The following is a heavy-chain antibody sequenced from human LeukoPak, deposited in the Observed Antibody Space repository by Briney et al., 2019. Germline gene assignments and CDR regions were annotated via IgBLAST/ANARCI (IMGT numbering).Heavy chain of an antibody. CDR2: IRYDGSNK. Sequence: GGSLRLSCAASGFTFSSYGMHWVRQAPGKGLEWAAFIRYDGSNKYYADSVKGRFTISRDNSKNTLYLQMNSLRAEDTAVYYCARDRGSITLVRGVNHYWGQGTLVTVSS. V-gene: IGHV3-30*02. CDR1: GFTFSSYG. D-gene: IGHD3-10*01. J-gene: IGHJ4*02. CDR3: ARDRGSITLVRGVNHY.